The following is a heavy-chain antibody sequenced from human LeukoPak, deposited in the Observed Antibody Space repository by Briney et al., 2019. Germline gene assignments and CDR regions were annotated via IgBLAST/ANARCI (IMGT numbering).Heavy chain of an antibody. Sequence: GRSLRLSCAASGFTFDDYAMHWVRQAPGKGLEWVSGISWNSGSIGYADSVKGRFTISRDNAKNSLYLQMNSLRAEDMAMYYCAKGSYYDFWSPFDYWGQGTLVTVSS. CDR2: ISWNSGSI. J-gene: IGHJ4*02. CDR3: AKGSYYDFWSPFDY. V-gene: IGHV3-9*03. CDR1: GFTFDDYA. D-gene: IGHD3-3*01.